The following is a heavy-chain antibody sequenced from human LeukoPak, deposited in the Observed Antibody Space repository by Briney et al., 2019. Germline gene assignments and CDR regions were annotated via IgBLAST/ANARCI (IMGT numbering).Heavy chain of an antibody. Sequence: GGSLRLSCAASGFTFTNYAISWARQAPGKGLEWVSAISNSGRTYYADSVKGRFTISRDNSKNTLHLQMNSLSAEDTAVYYCAKESPYAVGGTGRIYYFDYWAQGALVTVSS. D-gene: IGHD1-26*01. CDR2: ISNSGRT. V-gene: IGHV3-23*01. J-gene: IGHJ4*02. CDR1: GFTFTNYA. CDR3: AKESPYAVGGTGRIYYFDY.